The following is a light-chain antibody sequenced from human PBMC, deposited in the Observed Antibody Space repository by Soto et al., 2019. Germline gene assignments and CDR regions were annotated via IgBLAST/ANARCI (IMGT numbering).Light chain of an antibody. J-gene: IGKJ1*01. Sequence: DIQMTQSPSTLPASVGDRVIITCRASQGLTNALVWYQQKPGKAPNLLIYKASSLASGVPLRFSGSGSETEFTLTISSLQPEDFATYYCQQHISYPRTFGQGTKVESK. CDR3: QQHISYPRT. CDR2: KAS. V-gene: IGKV1-5*03. CDR1: QGLTNA.